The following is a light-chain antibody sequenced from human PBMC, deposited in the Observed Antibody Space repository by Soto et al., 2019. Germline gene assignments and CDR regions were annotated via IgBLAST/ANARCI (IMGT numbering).Light chain of an antibody. CDR1: QSVDSSF. Sequence: EMVLTQSPGSLSLSPGERGTLSCRASQSVDSSFFAWYQQKPDQAPRLLIYCASNRATGIPDGFSGSGSGTDFTLTISRLEPEDFAVYYCQQYVRSVTFGQGTKVESK. CDR3: QQYVRSVT. V-gene: IGKV3-20*01. J-gene: IGKJ1*01. CDR2: CAS.